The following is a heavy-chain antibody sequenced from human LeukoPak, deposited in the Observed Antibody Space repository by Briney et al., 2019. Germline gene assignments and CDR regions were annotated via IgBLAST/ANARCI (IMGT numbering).Heavy chain of an antibody. CDR3: ARVDTVNYYYYMDV. J-gene: IGHJ6*03. CDR2: ISTFNGHT. Sequence: ASVKVSCKASGYTFTTYGISWVRQAPGHGLEWMGWISTFNGHTNYAQSRQDRVTMTTDTSTSTVYMELSSLISDDTAVYYCARVDTVNYYYYMDVWGKGTPVTVSS. V-gene: IGHV1-18*01. CDR1: GYTFTTYG. D-gene: IGHD5-18*01.